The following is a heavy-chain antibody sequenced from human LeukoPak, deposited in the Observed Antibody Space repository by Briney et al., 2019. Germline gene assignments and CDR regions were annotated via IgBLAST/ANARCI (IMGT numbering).Heavy chain of an antibody. CDR3: AKDPSRYSYGSGDY. D-gene: IGHD5-18*01. V-gene: IGHV3-23*01. CDR1: GFTFSSYA. J-gene: IGHJ4*02. CDR2: ISGSGGST. Sequence: PGGSLRLSCAASGFTFSSYAMSWVRQAPGKGLEWVSAISGSGGSTYYADSVKGRFTISRDNSKNTLYLQMNSLRAEDTAVYYCAKDPSRYSYGSGDYWGQGTLVTVSS.